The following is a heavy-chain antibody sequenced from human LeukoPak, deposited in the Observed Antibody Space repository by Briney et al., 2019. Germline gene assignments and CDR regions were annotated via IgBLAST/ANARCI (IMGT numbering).Heavy chain of an antibody. V-gene: IGHV4-31*03. Sequence: SETLSLTCTVSGGSISSGGYYWSWIRQHPGKGLEWIGYIYYSGSTYYNPSLKSRVTISVDTSKNQFSLKLSSVTAEDTAVYYCAREDGSSGTGGFDYWGQGTLVTVSS. J-gene: IGHJ4*02. CDR1: GGSISSGGYY. CDR3: AREDGSSGTGGFDY. D-gene: IGHD6-13*01. CDR2: IYYSGST.